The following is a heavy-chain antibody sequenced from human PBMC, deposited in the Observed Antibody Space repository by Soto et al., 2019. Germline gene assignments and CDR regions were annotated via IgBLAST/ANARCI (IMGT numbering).Heavy chain of an antibody. J-gene: IGHJ4*02. CDR3: ARDPLGDYDFWSGYTYYFDY. V-gene: IGHV3-64*01. CDR2: ISSNGGST. Sequence: GGSLRLSCAASGFTFSSYAMHWVRQAPGKGLEYVSAISSNGGSTYYANSVKGRFTIARDNSKNTLYLQMGSLRAEDMAVYYCARDPLGDYDFWSGYTYYFDYWGQGTLVTVSS. CDR1: GFTFSSYA. D-gene: IGHD3-3*01.